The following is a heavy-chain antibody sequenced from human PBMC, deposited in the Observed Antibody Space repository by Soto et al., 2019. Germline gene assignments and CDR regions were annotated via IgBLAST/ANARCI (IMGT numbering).Heavy chain of an antibody. V-gene: IGHV4-31*03. Sequence: QVQLQESGPGLVKPSQTLSLTCTVSGGSISSGGYYWSWIRQHPGKGLEWIGFIDYSRSTYYTPYRKTRTTITLDTTKNQISLKLSTVTAADTAVDYCARDERGVVVTWGQRTLVTVSS. CDR1: GGSISSGGYY. J-gene: IGHJ5*02. CDR2: IDYSRST. D-gene: IGHD3-22*01. CDR3: ARDERGVVVT.